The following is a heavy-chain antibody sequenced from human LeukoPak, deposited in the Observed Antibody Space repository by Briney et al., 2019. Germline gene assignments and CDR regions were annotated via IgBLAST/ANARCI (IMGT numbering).Heavy chain of an antibody. CDR1: GFTFSSYA. J-gene: IGHJ4*02. V-gene: IGHV3-30*04. D-gene: IGHD2-21*02. CDR3: AKLLAYCGGDCYSNDY. Sequence: GGSLRLSCAASGFTFSSYAMHWVRQAPGKGLEWVAVISYDGSNKYYADSVKGRFTISRDNSKNTLYLQMNSLRAEDTAVYYCAKLLAYCGGDCYSNDYWGQGTLVTVSS. CDR2: ISYDGSNK.